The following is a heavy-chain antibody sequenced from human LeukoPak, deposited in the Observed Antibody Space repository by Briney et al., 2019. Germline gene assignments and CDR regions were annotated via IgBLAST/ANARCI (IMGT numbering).Heavy chain of an antibody. CDR2: ISGSGDST. Sequence: AGGSLRLSCAASGFTFSSYAMSWVRQAPGKGLEWVSAISGSGDSTYYADSVKGRFTISRDNSKNTLYLQMNSLRAEDTAVYYCAKDPESITIFGVASDVWGKGTTVTVSS. CDR1: GFTFSSYA. CDR3: AKDPESITIFGVASDV. J-gene: IGHJ6*04. D-gene: IGHD3-3*01. V-gene: IGHV3-23*01.